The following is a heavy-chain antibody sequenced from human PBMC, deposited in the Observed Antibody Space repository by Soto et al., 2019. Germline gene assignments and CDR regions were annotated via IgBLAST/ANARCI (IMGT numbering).Heavy chain of an antibody. CDR3: AILLVGATQLPFDY. CDR2: IYYSGST. V-gene: IGHV4-39*01. D-gene: IGHD1-26*01. Sequence: ASETLSLTCSVSGGSIKSSSDDWGWIRKPPGKGLEWIGSIYYSGSTYYNPSLKSRVTISVDTSKNQFSLKLGSVTAADTAVYYCAILLVGATQLPFDYWGQGTLVTVSS. CDR1: GGSIKSSSDD. J-gene: IGHJ4*02.